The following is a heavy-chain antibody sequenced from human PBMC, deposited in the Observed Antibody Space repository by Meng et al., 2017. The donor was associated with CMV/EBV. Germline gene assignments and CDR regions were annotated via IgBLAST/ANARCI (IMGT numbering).Heavy chain of an antibody. Sequence: SETLSLTCTVSGGSVSSGSYYWSWIRQPPGKGLEWIGEINHSGSTNYNPSLKSRVTISVDTSKNQFSLKLSSVTAADTAVYYCVRDVGGRGYSADWGQGTLVTVSS. D-gene: IGHD5-12*01. CDR1: GGSVSSGSYY. CDR2: INHSGST. CDR3: VRDVGGRGYSAD. J-gene: IGHJ1*01. V-gene: IGHV4-39*07.